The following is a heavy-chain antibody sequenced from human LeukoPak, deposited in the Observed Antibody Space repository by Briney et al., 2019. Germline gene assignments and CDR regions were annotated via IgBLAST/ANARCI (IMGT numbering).Heavy chain of an antibody. J-gene: IGHJ4*02. CDR1: GFTFSSYG. D-gene: IGHD1-26*01. CDR2: ISGSGDNT. V-gene: IGHV3-23*01. Sequence: GETLRLSCAASGFTFSSYGMTWVRQAPGKGLEWVSGISGSGDNTWYADSVKGRFTISRDNSKKTLDLQMHSLRAEDTAVYYCARGSASLMYYSGSYCDYWGQGTLVTVSS. CDR3: ARGSASLMYYSGSYCDY.